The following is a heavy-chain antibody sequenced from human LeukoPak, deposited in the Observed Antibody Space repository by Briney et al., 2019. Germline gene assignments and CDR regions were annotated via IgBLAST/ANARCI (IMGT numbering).Heavy chain of an antibody. D-gene: IGHD6-6*01. J-gene: IGHJ6*03. CDR3: ARDKEGYSSSSPGGIKYYYYYYMDV. Sequence: PSETLSLTCTVSGGSISTYYWSWIRQPAGKGLEWIGRIYTSGSTNYNPSLKSRVTMTVDTSKNQFSLKLSSVTAADTAVYYCARDKEGYSSSSPGGIKYYYYYYMDVWGKGTTVTVSS. V-gene: IGHV4-4*07. CDR1: GGSISTYY. CDR2: IYTSGST.